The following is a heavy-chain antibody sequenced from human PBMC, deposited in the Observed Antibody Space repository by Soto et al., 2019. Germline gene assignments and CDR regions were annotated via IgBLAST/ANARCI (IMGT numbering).Heavy chain of an antibody. J-gene: IGHJ4*02. CDR3: ATPGGYFDWLPFDY. CDR2: ISGSGGST. V-gene: IGHV3-23*01. D-gene: IGHD3-9*01. CDR1: GFTFSSYA. Sequence: QPGGSLRLSCAASGFTFSSYAMSWVRQAPGKGLEWVSAISGSGGSTYYADSVKGRFTISRDNSKNTLYLQMNSLRAEDTAVYYCATPGGYFDWLPFDYWGQGTLVTVSS.